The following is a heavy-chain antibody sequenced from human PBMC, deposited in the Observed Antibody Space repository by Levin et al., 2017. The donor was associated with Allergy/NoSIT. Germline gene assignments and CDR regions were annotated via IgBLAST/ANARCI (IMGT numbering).Heavy chain of an antibody. D-gene: IGHD3-10*01. Sequence: SETLSLTCTVSGASISGDTFYWTWIRHHPGKGLEWIGFIHHSGSAYYNPSLKSRLTMSLDTSKSQFSLKLTSVPVADTAVYYCAREECAWFVECYGMDVWGQGTTVIVSS. V-gene: IGHV4-31*03. CDR3: AREECAWFVECYGMDV. J-gene: IGHJ6*02. CDR2: IHHSGSA. CDR1: GASISGDTFY.